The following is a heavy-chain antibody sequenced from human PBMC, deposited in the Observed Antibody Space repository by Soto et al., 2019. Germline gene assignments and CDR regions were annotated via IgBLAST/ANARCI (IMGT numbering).Heavy chain of an antibody. CDR2: IIPILGIA. D-gene: IGHD1-1*01. CDR3: AGSLGWNDGNRFDP. Sequence: QVQLVQSGAEVKKPGSSVKVSCKASGGTFSSYTISWVRQAPGQGLEWMGRIIPILGIANYAQKFQGRVTITADKSTSTAYMELSSLRSEDTAVYYCAGSLGWNDGNRFDPWGQGTLVTVSS. V-gene: IGHV1-69*02. J-gene: IGHJ5*02. CDR1: GGTFSSYT.